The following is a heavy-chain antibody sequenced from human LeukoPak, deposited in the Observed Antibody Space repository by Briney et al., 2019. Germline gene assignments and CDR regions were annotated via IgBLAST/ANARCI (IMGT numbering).Heavy chain of an antibody. CDR3: ARHLSYDILTGYYGWFDP. Sequence: SETLSLTCTVFYGSFSGYYWSWIRQPPGKGLEWIGEINHSGNTNYNPSLKSRVTISVDTSKDQFTLKLSSVTAADTAVYYCARHLSYDILTGYYGWFDPWGQGTLVTVSS. D-gene: IGHD3-9*01. V-gene: IGHV4-34*01. CDR1: YGSFSGYY. CDR2: INHSGNT. J-gene: IGHJ5*02.